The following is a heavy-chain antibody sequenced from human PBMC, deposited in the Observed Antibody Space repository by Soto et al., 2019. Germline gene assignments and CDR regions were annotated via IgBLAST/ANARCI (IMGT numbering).Heavy chain of an antibody. Sequence: EVKLLESGGALVQPGGSLRLSCAASGFNFFDHDMSWVRQAPGKGLELVSSITVGGAQKDYGKSVKGRFTISRDNSNEALVRKKDSLRVEDAAIYDCAGIPGGGWQRFFDYWGQGTAVTVSS. CDR2: ITVGGAQK. V-gene: IGHV3-23*01. D-gene: IGHD5-12*01. CDR1: GFNFFDHD. CDR3: AGIPGGGWQRFFDY. J-gene: IGHJ4*02.